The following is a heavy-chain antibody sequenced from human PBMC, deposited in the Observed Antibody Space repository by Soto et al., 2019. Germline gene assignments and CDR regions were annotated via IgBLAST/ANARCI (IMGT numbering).Heavy chain of an antibody. CDR1: GYTFTSYA. CDR3: ARDHIHGSGPPDSSSYYYYGMDV. D-gene: IGHD3-10*01. J-gene: IGHJ6*02. Sequence: ASVKVSCKASGYTFTSYAMHWVRQAPGQRLEWMGWINAGNGNTKYSQKFQGRVTITRDTSASTAYMELSSLRSEDTAVYYCARDHIHGSGPPDSSSYYYYGMDVWGQGTTVTVSS. V-gene: IGHV1-3*01. CDR2: INAGNGNT.